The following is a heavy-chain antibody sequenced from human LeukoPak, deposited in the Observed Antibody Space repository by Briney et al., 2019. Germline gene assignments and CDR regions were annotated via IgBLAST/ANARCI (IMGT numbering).Heavy chain of an antibody. J-gene: IGHJ4*02. CDR1: GFTFSSYA. Sequence: PGGSPRLSCAASGFTFSSYAMRWVRQAPGKGLEWVSGFGGSGGSTYYAHSVKGRFTISRDISKNTLYLQMNSLRAEDTAVYYCAKRMVNRAIEYWGQGTLVTVSS. CDR3: AKRMVNRAIEY. D-gene: IGHD2-8*01. V-gene: IGHV3-23*01. CDR2: FGGSGGST.